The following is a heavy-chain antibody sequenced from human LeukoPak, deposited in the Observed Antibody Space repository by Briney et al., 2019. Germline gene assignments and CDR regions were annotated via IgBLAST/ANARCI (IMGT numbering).Heavy chain of an antibody. V-gene: IGHV3-7*01. CDR1: GFTFNRYW. D-gene: IGHD3-22*01. CDR2: MKNDGSEK. Sequence: GGSLRLSCAASGFTFNRYWLSWVRQAPGKGLEWVANMKNDGSEKYYVDSVKGRFTISRDNAQNSLYLQMNSLRAEDTAIYYCARGRQTYYDNSGYPFDYWGQGTLVTVSS. CDR3: ARGRQTYYDNSGYPFDY. J-gene: IGHJ4*02.